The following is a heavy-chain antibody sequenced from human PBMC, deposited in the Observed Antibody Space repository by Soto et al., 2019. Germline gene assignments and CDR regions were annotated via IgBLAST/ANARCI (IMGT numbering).Heavy chain of an antibody. V-gene: IGHV4-34*01. CDR1: GGSFSGYY. J-gene: IGHJ4*02. CDR2: INHSGST. Sequence: SETLSLTCAVYGGSFSGYYWSWIRQPPGKGPEWIGEINHSGSTNYNPSLKSRVTISVDTSKNQFSLKLSSVTAADTAVYYCARHYGSGVDYWGQGTLVTVSS. D-gene: IGHD3-10*01. CDR3: ARHYGSGVDY.